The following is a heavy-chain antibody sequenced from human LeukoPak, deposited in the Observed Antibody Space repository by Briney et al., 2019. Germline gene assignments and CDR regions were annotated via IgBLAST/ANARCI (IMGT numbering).Heavy chain of an antibody. CDR3: TRPGIAVAGTEFWFDP. CDR2: IRSKANSYAT. CDR1: GFTFSGSA. J-gene: IGHJ5*02. D-gene: IGHD6-19*01. Sequence: GGSLRLSCAASGFTFSGSAMHWVRQASGKGLEWVGRIRSKANSYATAYAASVKGRFTISRDDSKNTAYLQMNSLKTEDTAVYYCTRPGIAVAGTEFWFDPWGQGTLVTVSS. V-gene: IGHV3-73*01.